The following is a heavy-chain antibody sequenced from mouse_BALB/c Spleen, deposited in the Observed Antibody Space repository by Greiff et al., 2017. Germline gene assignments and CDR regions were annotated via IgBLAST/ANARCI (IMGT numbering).Heavy chain of an antibody. CDR1: GFTFSSFG. V-gene: IGHV5-17*02. Sequence: EVQGVESGGGLVQPGGSRKLSCAASGFTFSSFGMHWVRQAPEKGLEWVAYISSGSSTIYYADTEKGRFTISRDNPKNTLFLQMTSLRSEDTAMYYCARGDYGFAYWGQGTLVTVSA. D-gene: IGHD2-4*01. CDR3: ARGDYGFAY. J-gene: IGHJ3*01. CDR2: ISSGSSTI.